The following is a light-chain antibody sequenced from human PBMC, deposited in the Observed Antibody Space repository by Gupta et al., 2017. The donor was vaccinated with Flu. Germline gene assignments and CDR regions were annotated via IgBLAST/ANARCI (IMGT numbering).Light chain of an antibody. Sequence: IVLTQSPATLSLSPGQTATLSCRASQSISSYLAWYQQKPGQAPRLLIFDASTRATGIPARFSGSGSGTDFTLTISSLEPEDFAVYYCHQRSNWPPYTFGQGTRLEIK. V-gene: IGKV3-11*01. CDR2: DAS. CDR1: QSISSY. J-gene: IGKJ2*01. CDR3: HQRSNWPPYT.